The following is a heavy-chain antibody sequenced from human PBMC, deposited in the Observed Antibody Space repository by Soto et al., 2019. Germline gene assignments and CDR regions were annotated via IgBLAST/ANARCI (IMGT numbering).Heavy chain of an antibody. J-gene: IGHJ6*02. CDR1: GYTFTSYD. D-gene: IGHD5-12*01. CDR2: MNPNSGNT. Sequence: QVQLVQSGAEVKKPGASVKVSCKASGYTFTSYDINWVRQATGQGLEGMGWMNPNSGNTGYAQKFQGRVTMTRNTSISTGYMELCRLRSEDTAVYFCARVPRGYSGYYDGGSGYYYYGMYVWGQGTTVTVSS. V-gene: IGHV1-8*01. CDR3: ARVPRGYSGYYDGGSGYYYYGMYV.